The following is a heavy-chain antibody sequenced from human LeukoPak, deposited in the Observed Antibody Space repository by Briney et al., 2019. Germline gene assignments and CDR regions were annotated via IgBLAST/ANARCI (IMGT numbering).Heavy chain of an antibody. J-gene: IGHJ4*02. CDR1: GFAFSSYD. D-gene: IGHD3-10*01. V-gene: IGHV3-48*03. CDR3: VVRFDY. Sequence: PGGSLRLSCVASGFAFSSYDMNWVRQAPGKGLEWVSFISSSGSSIHYADSVKGRFSISRDNAKNSLYLQMNSLRAEDTAVYYCVVRFDYWGQGTLVTVSS. CDR2: ISSSGSSI.